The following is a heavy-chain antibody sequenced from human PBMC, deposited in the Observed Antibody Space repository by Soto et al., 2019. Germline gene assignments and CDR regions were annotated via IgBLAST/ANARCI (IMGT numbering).Heavy chain of an antibody. J-gene: IGHJ5*02. CDR3: AKAIPHVLRFLEWLPP. CDR2: ISGSGGST. Sequence: GGSLRLSCAASGFTFSSYAMSWVRQAPGKGLEWVSAISGSGGSTYYADSVKGRFTISRDNSKNTLYLQMNSLRAEDTAVYYCAKAIPHVLRFLEWLPPWGQGTLVTVSS. D-gene: IGHD3-3*01. V-gene: IGHV3-23*01. CDR1: GFTFSSYA.